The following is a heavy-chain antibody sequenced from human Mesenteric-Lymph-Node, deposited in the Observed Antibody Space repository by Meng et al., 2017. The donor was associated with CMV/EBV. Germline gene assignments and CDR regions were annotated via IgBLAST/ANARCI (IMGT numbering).Heavy chain of an antibody. J-gene: IGHJ4*02. V-gene: IGHV3-23*01. D-gene: IGHD3-22*01. Sequence: GGSLRLSCAGSGFTFRSYAMSWVRQAPGKGLEWVSGITPSGSNTYYANSVKGRFTITRDNSKNTLYLQMNSLRTEDTAVYTCANSYDSSGYPTFDFWGQGTLVTVSS. CDR3: ANSYDSSGYPTFDF. CDR1: GFTFRSYA. CDR2: ITPSGSNT.